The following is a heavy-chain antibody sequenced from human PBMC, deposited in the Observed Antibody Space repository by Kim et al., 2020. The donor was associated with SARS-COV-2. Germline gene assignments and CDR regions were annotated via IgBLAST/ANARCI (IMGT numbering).Heavy chain of an antibody. V-gene: IGHV4-34*01. CDR3: ARRGVTGAAAGHYYYYYYGMDV. J-gene: IGHJ6*02. D-gene: IGHD6-13*01. CDR1: GGSFSGYY. Sequence: SETLSLTCAVYGGSFSGYYWSWIRQPPGKGLEWIGEINHSGSTNYNPSLKSRVTISVDTSKNQFSLKLSSVTAADTAVYYCARRGVTGAAAGHYYYYYYGMDVWGQGTTVTVSS. CDR2: INHSGST.